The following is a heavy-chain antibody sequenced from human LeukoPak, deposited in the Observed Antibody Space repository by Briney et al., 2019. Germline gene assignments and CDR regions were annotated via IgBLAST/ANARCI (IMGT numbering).Heavy chain of an antibody. J-gene: IGHJ3*02. D-gene: IGHD3-22*01. CDR2: INPNSGGT. V-gene: IGHV1-2*02. Sequence: ASVKVSCKASGYTFTGYYMHWVRQAPGQGLEWMGWINPNSGGTNYAQKFQGRVTMTRDTSISTAYMELSRLRSDDTAVYYCARDSPITYYYDSSGYSTKAFDIWGQGTMVTVSS. CDR3: ARDSPITYYYDSSGYSTKAFDI. CDR1: GYTFTGYY.